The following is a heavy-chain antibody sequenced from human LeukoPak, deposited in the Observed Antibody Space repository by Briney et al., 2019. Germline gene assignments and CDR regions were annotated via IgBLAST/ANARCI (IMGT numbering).Heavy chain of an antibody. CDR2: VYYTGSI. D-gene: IGHD3-22*01. Sequence: SETLSLTCTVSGDSITSYYGSWFRPPPGKGLEWVGYVYYTGSINYSPPLKSRLTISVDTSKNHFSLNLSSVTAADTAIYYCARGPYDSGGYYLAACDVWGRGTMVTVTS. J-gene: IGHJ3*01. V-gene: IGHV4-59*01. CDR3: ARGPYDSGGYYLAACDV. CDR1: GDSITSYY.